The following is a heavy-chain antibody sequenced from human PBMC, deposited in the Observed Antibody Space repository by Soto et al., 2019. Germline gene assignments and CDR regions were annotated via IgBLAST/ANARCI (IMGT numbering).Heavy chain of an antibody. CDR2: IKSKNDGGTT. D-gene: IGHD3-10*01. V-gene: IGHV3-15*07. Sequence: PGGSLRLSCAASGFTFSNAWINWVRQVPGKGLEWVGRIKSKNDGGTTDFAAPVKGRFAISRDDSENIVYLRMNSLKTEDTAVYYCIKDSHRSIIIHGSDYWGQGTLVTVSS. J-gene: IGHJ4*02. CDR1: GFTFSNAW. CDR3: IKDSHRSIIIHGSDY.